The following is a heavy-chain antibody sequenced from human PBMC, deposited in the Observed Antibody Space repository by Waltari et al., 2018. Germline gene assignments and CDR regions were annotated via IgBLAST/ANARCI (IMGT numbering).Heavy chain of an antibody. Sequence: EVQLVESGGGLIQPGGSLRLSCAASGFTVRSNYMSWVRQAPGKGLEWVSVIYSGGSTYYADSVKGRFTISRDNSKNTLYLQMNSLRAEDTAVYYCARDGWFGDLSYGFEKCYFDYWGQGTLVTVSS. J-gene: IGHJ4*02. V-gene: IGHV3-66*03. CDR1: GFTVRSNY. CDR3: ARDGWFGDLSYGFEKCYFDY. CDR2: IYSGGST. D-gene: IGHD3-10*01.